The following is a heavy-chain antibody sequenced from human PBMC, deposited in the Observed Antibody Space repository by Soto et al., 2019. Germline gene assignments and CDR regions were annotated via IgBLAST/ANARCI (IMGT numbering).Heavy chain of an antibody. Sequence: GGSQRRACAASVFTYSPYAITWVRQVPGKGLAWVSSISGSGGNTNYADSVKGRFTVSRDNSKRTLSLQMNSLTEEDTAIYYCAKGLRRLLRTQYYYGLDVWGRGTTVTVSS. CDR1: VFTYSPYA. D-gene: IGHD3-16*01. CDR2: ISGSGGNT. J-gene: IGHJ6*02. CDR3: AKGLRRLLRTQYYYGLDV. V-gene: IGHV3-23*01.